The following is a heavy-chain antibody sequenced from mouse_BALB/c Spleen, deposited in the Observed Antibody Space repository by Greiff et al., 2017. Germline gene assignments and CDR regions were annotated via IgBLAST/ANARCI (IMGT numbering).Heavy chain of an antibody. CDR2: INSNGGST. CDR3: ARQNDGYLFAY. D-gene: IGHD2-3*01. Sequence: EVKLMESGGGLVKLGGSLKLSCAASGFTFSSYYMSWVRQTPEKRLELVAAINSNGGSTYYPDTVKGRFTISRDNAKNTLYLQMSSLKSEDTALYYCARQNDGYLFAYWGQGTLVTVSA. J-gene: IGHJ3*01. V-gene: IGHV5-6-2*01. CDR1: GFTFSSYY.